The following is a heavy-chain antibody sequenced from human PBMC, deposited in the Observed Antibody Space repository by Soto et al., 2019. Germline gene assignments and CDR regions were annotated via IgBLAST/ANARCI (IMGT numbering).Heavy chain of an antibody. CDR2: ITGSSDYT. D-gene: IGHD1-20*01. V-gene: IGHV3-23*01. Sequence: EVQLLESGGGLVQPGGSLRLSCVASGFTFSIYNMNWVRQAPGKGLEWVSVITGSSDYTNYADSVKGRFTISRDNSKNTLYLQMNSLRAEDTAVYFCARRITSSFDYWGQGTLVTVSS. CDR3: ARRITSSFDY. CDR1: GFTFSIYN. J-gene: IGHJ4*02.